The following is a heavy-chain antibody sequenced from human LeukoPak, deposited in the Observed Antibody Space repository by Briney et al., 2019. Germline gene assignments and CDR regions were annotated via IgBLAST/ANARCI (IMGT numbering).Heavy chain of an antibody. CDR1: GFTFSNAW. CDR3: TTAFYYDSGTPFDY. V-gene: IGHV3-15*01. Sequence: AGGSLRLSCAASGFTFSNAWMSWVRQAPGKGLEWVGRIKSKTDGGTTDYAAPVKGRFTISRDDSKNTLYLQMNSLKTEDTAVYYCTTAFYYDSGTPFDYWGQGTLVTVSS. CDR2: IKSKTDGGTT. D-gene: IGHD3-22*01. J-gene: IGHJ4*02.